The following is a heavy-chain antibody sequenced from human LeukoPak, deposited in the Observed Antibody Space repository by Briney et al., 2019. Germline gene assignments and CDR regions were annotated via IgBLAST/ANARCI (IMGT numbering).Heavy chain of an antibody. CDR2: IGISSGNT. Sequence: GGSLRLSCAASGFNFIGYSMNWVRQAPGKGLEWISYIGISSGNTKYADSVKGRFTISRDKARNSLYLQMNSLRVEDTAVYYCARDHRYAFDNWGHGTLVTVSS. CDR1: GFNFIGYS. CDR3: ARDHRYAFDN. D-gene: IGHD5-12*01. J-gene: IGHJ4*01. V-gene: IGHV3-48*01.